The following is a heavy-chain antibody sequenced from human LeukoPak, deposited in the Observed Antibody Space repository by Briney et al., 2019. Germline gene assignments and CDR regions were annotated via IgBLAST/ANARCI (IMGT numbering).Heavy chain of an antibody. Sequence: ASVKVSCKASGYTFTGYYMHWVRQAPGQGLEWMGRINPNSGGTNYAQKFQGRVTMTRDTSNSTGYMELSRLRSDDTDVYYCSRAVSGYCSGGSCYYLLFDYWGQGTLVTVSS. J-gene: IGHJ4*02. D-gene: IGHD2-15*01. V-gene: IGHV1-2*05. CDR2: INPNSGGT. CDR1: GYTFTGYY. CDR3: SRAVSGYCSGGSCYYLLFDY.